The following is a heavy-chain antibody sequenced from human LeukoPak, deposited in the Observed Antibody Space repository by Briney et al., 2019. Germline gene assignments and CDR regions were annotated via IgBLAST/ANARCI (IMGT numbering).Heavy chain of an antibody. Sequence: ASVKVSCKASGHSFTAYYMHWVRQAPGQGLEWMGWISPDSGDTNYAQKFQGRVTMTRDTSITTVFMELSRLTSDDTAVYYCARVRGYGWGQGTLVTVSS. CDR3: ARVRGYG. J-gene: IGHJ4*02. D-gene: IGHD2-15*01. CDR1: GHSFTAYY. V-gene: IGHV1-2*02. CDR2: ISPDSGDT.